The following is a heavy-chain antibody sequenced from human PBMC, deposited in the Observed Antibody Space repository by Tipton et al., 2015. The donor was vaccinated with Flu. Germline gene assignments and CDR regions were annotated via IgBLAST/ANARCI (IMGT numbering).Heavy chain of an antibody. CDR2: VHTSAGT. CDR3: ARRDFSNYVSEPKSWFDP. Sequence: TLSLTCSVSGDSLGSSFYWAWIRQPPGRGLEWIANVHTSAGTYYNPSLKSRVTLSVDRSKNQFSLRLASVTAADTAVYFCARRDFSNYVSEPKSWFDPWGQGTLVTVSS. V-gene: IGHV4-38-2*01. D-gene: IGHD4-11*01. J-gene: IGHJ5*02. CDR1: GDSLGSSFY.